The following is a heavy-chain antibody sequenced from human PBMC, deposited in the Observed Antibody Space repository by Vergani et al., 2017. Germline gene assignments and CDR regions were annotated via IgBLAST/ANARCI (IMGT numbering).Heavy chain of an antibody. D-gene: IGHD3-3*01. CDR1: GGSISSSSYY. Sequence: QLQLQESVPGLVKPSETLSLTCTVSGGSISSSSYYWGWIRQPPGKGLEWIGSIYYSGSTYYNPSLKSRVTISVDTSKNQFSLMLSSVTAADTAVYYCAKVFWRGYYDYYGMDVWGQGTTVTVSS. J-gene: IGHJ6*02. V-gene: IGHV4-39*07. CDR3: AKVFWRGYYDYYGMDV. CDR2: IYYSGST.